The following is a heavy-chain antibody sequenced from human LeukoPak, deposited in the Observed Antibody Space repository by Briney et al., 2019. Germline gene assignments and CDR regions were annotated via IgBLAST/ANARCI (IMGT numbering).Heavy chain of an antibody. Sequence: PGRSLRLSCAASGFTFDDYAMHWVRQAPGKGLEWVSGISWNSGSIGYADSVKGRFTISRDNAKNSLYLQMNSLRAEDTALYYCAKDRGYSSSWYSRFQVRYFDYWGQGTLVTVSS. V-gene: IGHV3-9*01. D-gene: IGHD6-13*01. CDR1: GFTFDDYA. CDR2: ISWNSGSI. CDR3: AKDRGYSSSWYSRFQVRYFDY. J-gene: IGHJ4*02.